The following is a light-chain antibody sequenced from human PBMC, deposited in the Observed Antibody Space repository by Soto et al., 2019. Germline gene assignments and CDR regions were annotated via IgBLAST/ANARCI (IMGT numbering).Light chain of an antibody. V-gene: IGLV2-23*01. CDR1: NNDVGGYNL. Sequence: QSALTQPASVSGSPGQSITISCIGTNNDVGGYNLVSRYQQEPGKAPKLMIYEGRKRPSGVSNRFSGSKSGNTASLTISGLQAEDEADYYCCSYASYAPGNTSVVFGGGTKVTVL. CDR3: CSYASYAPGNTSVV. CDR2: EGR. J-gene: IGLJ3*02.